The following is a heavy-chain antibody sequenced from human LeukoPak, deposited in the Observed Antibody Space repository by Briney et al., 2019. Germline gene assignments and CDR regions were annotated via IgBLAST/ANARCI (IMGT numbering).Heavy chain of an antibody. D-gene: IGHD1-14*01. CDR1: GDRFTVYW. CDR3: ARVGNEPFNHYIDV. Sequence: GESLQISCNASGDRFTVYWSGWLRHLPGKGREWMGSIDPGDPDDRYSPSIQGHVTICADASISAAYLQLRGLKASDSAMYCCARVGNEPFNHYIDVRRQGTTATVSS. V-gene: IGHV5-51*01. CDR2: IDPGDPDD. J-gene: IGHJ6*03.